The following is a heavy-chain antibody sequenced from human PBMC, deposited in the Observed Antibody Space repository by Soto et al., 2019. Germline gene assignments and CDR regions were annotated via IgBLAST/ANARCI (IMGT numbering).Heavy chain of an antibody. V-gene: IGHV3-21*01. J-gene: IGHJ3*02. CDR1: GFTFSSYS. CDR3: ASPRPYRDAFDI. Sequence: PGGSLRLSCAASGFTFSSYSMNWVRQAPGKGLEWVSSISSSSSYIYYADSVKGRFTISRDNAKNSLYLQMNSLRAEDTAVYYCASPRPYRDAFDIWGQGTMVTVSS. CDR2: ISSSSSYI.